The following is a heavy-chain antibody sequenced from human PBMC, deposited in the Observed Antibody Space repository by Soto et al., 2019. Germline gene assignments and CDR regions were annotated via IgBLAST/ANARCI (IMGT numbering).Heavy chain of an antibody. CDR1: GGSISSYY. V-gene: IGHV4-59*12. D-gene: IGHD3-3*01. CDR3: ARGLTDEDRIPIFGVVPNWFDP. Sequence: PSETLSLTCTVSGGSISSYYWSWIRQPPGKGLEWIGYIYYSGSTNYNPSLKGRVTISVDTSKNQFSLKLSSVTAADTAVYYCARGLTDEDRIPIFGVVPNWFDPWGQGTLVTVSS. CDR2: IYYSGST. J-gene: IGHJ5*02.